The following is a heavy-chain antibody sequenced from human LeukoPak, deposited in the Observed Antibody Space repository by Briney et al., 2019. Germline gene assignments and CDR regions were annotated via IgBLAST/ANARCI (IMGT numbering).Heavy chain of an antibody. CDR1: GFTFSNYA. V-gene: IGHV3-30-3*01. Sequence: GGSLRLSCAASGFTFSNYAMHWVRQAPGKGLEWVAVISYDGTNKYYADSVKGRFTISRDNSKNTMYLQMNSLGAEDTAMYYCARAPMSYDSSGFGGAFDIWGQGTMVTVPS. J-gene: IGHJ3*02. CDR2: ISYDGTNK. CDR3: ARAPMSYDSSGFGGAFDI. D-gene: IGHD3-22*01.